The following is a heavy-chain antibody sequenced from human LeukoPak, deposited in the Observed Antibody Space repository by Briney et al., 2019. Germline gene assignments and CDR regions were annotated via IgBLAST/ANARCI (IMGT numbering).Heavy chain of an antibody. CDR2: IYYSGST. D-gene: IGHD2-15*01. Sequence: SETLSLTCTVSGGSISSSSYYWGWIRQPPGKGLEWIGSIYYSGSTYYNPSLKSRVTISVDTSKNQFSLKLSSVTAADTAVYYCAGARGPYCSGGSCYCRVDRNMGFDPWGQGTLVTVSS. CDR3: AGARGPYCSGGSCYCRVDRNMGFDP. J-gene: IGHJ5*02. CDR1: GGSISSSSYY. V-gene: IGHV4-39*01.